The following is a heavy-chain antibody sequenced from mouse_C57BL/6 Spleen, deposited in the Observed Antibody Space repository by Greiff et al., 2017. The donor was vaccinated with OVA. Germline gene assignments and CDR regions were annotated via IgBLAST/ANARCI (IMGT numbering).Heavy chain of an antibody. CDR1: GFTFSDYG. CDR3: ARPVYYGSSHFDY. CDR2: ISSGSSTI. J-gene: IGHJ2*01. V-gene: IGHV5-17*01. D-gene: IGHD1-1*01. Sequence: EVKLVESGGGLVKPGGSLKLSCAASGFTFSDYGMHWVRQAPEKGLEWVAYISSGSSTIYYADTVKGRFTISRDNAKNTLFLQMTSLRSEDTAMYYCARPVYYGSSHFDYWGQGTTLTVSS.